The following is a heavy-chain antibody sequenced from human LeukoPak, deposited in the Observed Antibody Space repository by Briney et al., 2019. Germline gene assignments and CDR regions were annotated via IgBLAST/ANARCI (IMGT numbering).Heavy chain of an antibody. Sequence: PGGSLRLSCAASGITFGNNWMHWVRQGPGKGLEWVSSISSSSSYIYYADSVKGRFTISRDNAKNSLYLQMNSLRAEDTAVYYCARDHSGGLDYWGQGTLVTVSS. J-gene: IGHJ4*02. V-gene: IGHV3-21*01. CDR1: GITFGNNW. CDR2: ISSSSSYI. D-gene: IGHD2-8*02. CDR3: ARDHSGGLDY.